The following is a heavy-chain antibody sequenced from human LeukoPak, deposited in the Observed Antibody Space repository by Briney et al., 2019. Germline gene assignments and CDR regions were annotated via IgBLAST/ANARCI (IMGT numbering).Heavy chain of an antibody. CDR2: ILYDVIIR. CDR3: ASGLVGGSFDY. D-gene: IGHD3/OR15-3a*01. V-gene: IGHV3-33*05. CDR1: GFSFKTYG. Sequence: GGSLRLSCAASGFSFKTYGMHWVRQAPGKGREWVALILYDVIIRFYADSVKGRFTISTDNSKSTLYMLMNSLRAEDTAVYFCASGLVGGSFDYWGQGTLVTVFS. J-gene: IGHJ4*02.